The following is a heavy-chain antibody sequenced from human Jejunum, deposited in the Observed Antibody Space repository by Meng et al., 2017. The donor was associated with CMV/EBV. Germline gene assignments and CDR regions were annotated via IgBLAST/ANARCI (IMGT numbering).Heavy chain of an antibody. CDR3: ATLNYGSGSSSDY. CDR1: GFTVSSNY. Sequence: EVQLVGAGGGLIQPGGSLRLSCAASGFTVSSNYMSWVRQAPGKGLEWVSVIYSGGSTYYADSVKGRFTISRDNSKNTLYLQINSLRVEDTAVYYCATLNYGSGSSSDYWGQGTLVTVSS. J-gene: IGHJ4*02. V-gene: IGHV3-53*01. CDR2: IYSGGST. D-gene: IGHD3-10*01.